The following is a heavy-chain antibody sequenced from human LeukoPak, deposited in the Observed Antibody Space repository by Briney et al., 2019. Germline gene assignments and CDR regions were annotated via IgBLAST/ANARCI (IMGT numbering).Heavy chain of an antibody. CDR1: GGSISSNSYY. CDR2: IYYSGST. CDR3: ARRQSGALEQTAFDF. D-gene: IGHD3-10*01. J-gene: IGHJ3*01. V-gene: IGHV4-39*01. Sequence: SETLSLTCTVSGGSISSNSYYWGWIRQPPGKGLEWIGTIYYSGSTYYNPSLKSRVTISVDTSKNQFSLKLSSVTAADTAVYFCARRQSGALEQTAFDFWGQGTMVTVSS.